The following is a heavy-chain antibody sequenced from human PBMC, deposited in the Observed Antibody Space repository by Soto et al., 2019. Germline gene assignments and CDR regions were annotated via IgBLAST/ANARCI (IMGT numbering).Heavy chain of an antibody. Sequence: SETLSLTCAVSVASMTTGGFSWTWVRQPPGGGLEWIGHVYHRASTQYNPSLKGRVSISVDTSRSLFSLRLTSLTAADTAVYFCTRGSEATLSLLYFDTWGQGNPVTVSS. CDR2: VYHRAST. J-gene: IGHJ4*02. CDR1: VASMTTGGFS. D-gene: IGHD2-15*01. CDR3: TRGSEATLSLLYFDT. V-gene: IGHV4-30-2*01.